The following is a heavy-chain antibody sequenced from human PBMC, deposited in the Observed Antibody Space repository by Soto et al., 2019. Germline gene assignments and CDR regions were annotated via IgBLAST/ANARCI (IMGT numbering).Heavy chain of an antibody. CDR1: GGSISSYY. Sequence: SETLSLTCTVSGGSISSYYWSWIRQPPGKGLEWIGYIYYSGSTNYNPSLKSRVTISVDTSKNQFSLKLSSVTAADTAVYYCARTHSLYYYMDVWGKGTTVTVSS. D-gene: IGHD2-21*01. CDR2: IYYSGST. V-gene: IGHV4-59*01. CDR3: ARTHSLYYYMDV. J-gene: IGHJ6*03.